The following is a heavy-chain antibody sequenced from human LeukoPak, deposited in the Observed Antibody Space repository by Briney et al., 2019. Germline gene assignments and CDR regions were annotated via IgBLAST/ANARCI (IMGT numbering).Heavy chain of an antibody. J-gene: IGHJ4*02. CDR1: GFTFSSYS. CDR3: ARDRGTMVRDGDY. D-gene: IGHD3-10*01. V-gene: IGHV3-21*01. CDR2: ISSSSSYI. Sequence: KTGGSLRLSCAASGFTFSSYSMNWVRQAPGKGLEWVSSISSSSSYIYYADSVKGRFTISRDNAKNSLYLQMNSLRAEDTAVYYCARDRGTMVRDGDYWGQGTLVTVSS.